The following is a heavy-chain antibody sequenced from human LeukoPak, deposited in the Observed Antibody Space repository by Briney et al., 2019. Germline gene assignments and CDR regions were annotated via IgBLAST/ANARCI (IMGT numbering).Heavy chain of an antibody. Sequence: GGSLRLSCAASRFTFSSYTMHWVRQAPGKGLEWVAIISYDGSSKYYADSVKGRFTLSRDNSKNMLYLHMNTLRADDTAVYYCAKDGGTHFDHWGQGTLVTVSS. CDR3: AKDGGTHFDH. J-gene: IGHJ4*02. D-gene: IGHD1-26*01. V-gene: IGHV3-30*04. CDR2: ISYDGSSK. CDR1: RFTFSSYT.